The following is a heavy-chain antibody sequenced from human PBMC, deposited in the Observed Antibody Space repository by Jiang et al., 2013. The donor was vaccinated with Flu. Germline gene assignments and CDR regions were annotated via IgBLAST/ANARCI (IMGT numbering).Heavy chain of an antibody. CDR1: GFTFSSHG. CDR3: ARDGGRRPGFDY. J-gene: IGHJ4*02. CDR2: ISTYSSYI. V-gene: IGHV3-21*01. Sequence: VQLLESGGGLVKPGGSLRLSCAASGFTFSSHGMNWVRQAPGKGLEWVSSISTYSSYIYYADSVKGRFTVSRDNAKNSLYLQMNSLRVEDTAVYYCARDGGRRPGFDYWGQGTLVTV. D-gene: IGHD3-16*01.